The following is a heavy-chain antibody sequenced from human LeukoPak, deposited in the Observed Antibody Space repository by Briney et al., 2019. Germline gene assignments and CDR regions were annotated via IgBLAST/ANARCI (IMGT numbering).Heavy chain of an antibody. CDR3: ARDGYCSGGSCYSGALAY. D-gene: IGHD2-15*01. CDR2: IWYDGSNK. Sequence: GGSLRLSCAASGFTFSSYGMHWVRQAPGKGLEWVAVIWYDGSNKYYADSVKGRFTISRDNAKNSLYLQMNSLRAEDTAVYYCARDGYCSGGSCYSGALAYWGQGTLVTVSS. J-gene: IGHJ4*02. CDR1: GFTFSSYG. V-gene: IGHV3-33*01.